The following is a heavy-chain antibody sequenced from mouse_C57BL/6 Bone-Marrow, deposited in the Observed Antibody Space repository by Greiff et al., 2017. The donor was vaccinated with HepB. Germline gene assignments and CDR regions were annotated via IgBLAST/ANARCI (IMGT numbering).Heavy chain of an antibody. CDR1: GYTFTSYG. J-gene: IGHJ4*01. CDR3: ARKVGGHMDY. D-gene: IGHD1-1*01. CDR2: IYPRSGNT. Sequence: QVQLQQSGAELARPGASVKLSCKASGYTFTSYGISWVKQRTGQGLEWIGEIYPRSGNTYYNEKVKGKATLTADKSSSTADMELRSLTSEDSAVYFCARKVGGHMDYWGQGTSVTVSS. V-gene: IGHV1-81*01.